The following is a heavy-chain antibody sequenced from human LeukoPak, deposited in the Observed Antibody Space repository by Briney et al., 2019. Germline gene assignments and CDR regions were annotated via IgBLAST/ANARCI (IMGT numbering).Heavy chain of an antibody. J-gene: IGHJ4*02. V-gene: IGHV3-23*01. CDR3: AKLKVPSTYYFDY. CDR2: ISGSGGST. Sequence: PGGSLRLSCAAAGFTFSSYAMSWVRQAPGKGLEWVSAISGSGGSTYYADSVKGRFTISRDNSKNTLYLQMNSLRAEDTAVYYCAKLKVPSTYYFDYWGQGTLVTVSS. D-gene: IGHD2/OR15-2a*01. CDR1: GFTFSSYA.